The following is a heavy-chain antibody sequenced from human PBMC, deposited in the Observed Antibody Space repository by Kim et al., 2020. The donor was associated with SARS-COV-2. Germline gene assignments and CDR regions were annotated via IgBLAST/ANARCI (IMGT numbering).Heavy chain of an antibody. Sequence: DGVTTTYADSVKCRFTISRDNAKNTLYLQMNSLRVEDTAVYHCAAVTGTVNWGQGTLVIVSS. CDR3: AAVTGTVN. V-gene: IGHV3-74*01. D-gene: IGHD6-19*01. CDR2: DGVTT. J-gene: IGHJ4*02.